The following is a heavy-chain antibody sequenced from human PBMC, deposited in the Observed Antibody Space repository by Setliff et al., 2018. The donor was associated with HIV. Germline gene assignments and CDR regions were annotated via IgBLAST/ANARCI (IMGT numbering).Heavy chain of an antibody. D-gene: IGHD6-13*01. J-gene: IGHJ1*01. V-gene: IGHV4-59*04. Sequence: LSLTCTVSGGSISSYYWGWIRQPPGKGLEWIGNIYYGGNTYYHPSLRSRLSIYTSNNQFSLKLSSVTAADTAVYYCLGIAASEEAQYWGQGTLVTVSS. CDR3: LGIAASEEAQY. CDR1: GGSISSYY. CDR2: IYYGGNT.